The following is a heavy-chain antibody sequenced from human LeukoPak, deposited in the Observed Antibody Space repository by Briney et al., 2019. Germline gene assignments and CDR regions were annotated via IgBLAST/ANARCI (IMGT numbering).Heavy chain of an antibody. D-gene: IGHD6-19*01. V-gene: IGHV3-21*01. CDR2: IKSSTTHT. Sequence: GGSLRLSCAASGFTFSYYNKNWVRQAPGKGLEWVSSIKSSTTHTYYADSVKGRFTISRDNDKNSLYLQMNSLRAEDTAVYYCARDQTSGRYFYGAAFDIWGQGTMVTVSS. CDR1: GFTFSYYN. CDR3: ARDQTSGRYFYGAAFDI. J-gene: IGHJ3*02.